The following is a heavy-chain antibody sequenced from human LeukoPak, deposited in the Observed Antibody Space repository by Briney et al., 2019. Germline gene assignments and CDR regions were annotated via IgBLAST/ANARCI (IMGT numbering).Heavy chain of an antibody. V-gene: IGHV3-33*01. CDR1: GVGFINHG. Sequence: GGSPRLSCKGSGVGFINHGIHWVRQAPGKGTEWLATIWHDGSNEEYGDSVKGRVTISRDNSKSTLYLRITSLRDEDTAVYFCARGRYSGYDYVLDSWGQGTLVTVSS. D-gene: IGHD5-12*01. J-gene: IGHJ5*01. CDR3: ARGRYSGYDYVLDS. CDR2: IWHDGSNE.